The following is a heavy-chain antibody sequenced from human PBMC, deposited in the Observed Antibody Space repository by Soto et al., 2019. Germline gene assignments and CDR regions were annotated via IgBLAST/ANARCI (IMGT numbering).Heavy chain of an antibody. CDR1: EGNIRGGDD. CDR2: IYHSGST. D-gene: IGHD3-10*01. Sequence: LETKSLSCAVSEGNIRGGDDWGRIRQPPGKGLEWIGSIYHSGSTYYNPSLKSRVTISVDTSKNQFSLKLSSVTAADTAVYYCARGRTMVNAFDIWGQGTMVTVSS. V-gene: IGHV4-38-2*01. CDR3: ARGRTMVNAFDI. J-gene: IGHJ3*02.